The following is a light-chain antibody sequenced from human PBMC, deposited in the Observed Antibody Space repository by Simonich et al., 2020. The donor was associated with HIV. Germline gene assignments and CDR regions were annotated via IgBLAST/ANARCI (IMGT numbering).Light chain of an antibody. CDR1: KSISRY. V-gene: IGKV1-39*01. J-gene: IGKJ1*01. CDR2: AAS. Sequence: DIQMTQSPSSLSASVGDRDTITCRASKSISRYLNGYQQKPGKAPMLLIYAASSLQSGVPSRCSGSGAGTDFTLTISSLQPEDFATYYCQQYNSYSWTFGQGTKVEIK. CDR3: QQYNSYSWT.